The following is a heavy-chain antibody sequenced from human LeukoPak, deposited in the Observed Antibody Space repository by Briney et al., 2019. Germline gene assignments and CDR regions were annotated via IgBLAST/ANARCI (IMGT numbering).Heavy chain of an antibody. D-gene: IGHD5-12*01. CDR1: GFTFDHYG. J-gene: IGHJ4*02. CDR3: ARNYGGYDGTDF. CDR2: INWKGAST. Sequence: GGSLGLSCSASGFTFDHYGMSWVRQAPGKGLEWVSGINWKGASTGYADSVKGRFTISRDSAKNSLYLQMNSLRGEDTALYYCARNYGGYDGTDFWGQGTLVTVSS. V-gene: IGHV3-20*04.